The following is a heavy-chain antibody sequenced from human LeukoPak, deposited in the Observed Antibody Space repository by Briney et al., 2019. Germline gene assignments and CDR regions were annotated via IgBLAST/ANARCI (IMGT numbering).Heavy chain of an antibody. CDR3: ASIVGATYHYFDY. J-gene: IGHJ4*02. CDR2: INPNSGGT. D-gene: IGHD1-26*01. CDR1: GYTFTGYY. Sequence: ASVKVSCKASGYTFTGYYMHWVRQAPGQGLEWMGRINPNSGGTNYAQKFQGRVTMTRDTSISTAYMELSRLRSDDTAVYHCASIVGATYHYFDYWGQGSLVTVSS. V-gene: IGHV1-2*06.